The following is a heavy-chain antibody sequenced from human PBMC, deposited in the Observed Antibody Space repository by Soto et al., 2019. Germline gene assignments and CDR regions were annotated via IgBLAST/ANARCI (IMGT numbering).Heavy chain of an antibody. Sequence: QVQLVQYGAEVKKPGSSVKVSCKASGGTFSSYTISWVRQAPGQGREWMGRIIHILGIANYAQKFQVRVKITADKSTSTADMELSILRSEDTAVDYCARECPRKKVTTLDYWGQGTLVTVSS. CDR3: ARECPRKKVTTLDY. CDR1: GGTFSSYT. V-gene: IGHV1-69*08. D-gene: IGHD4-17*01. J-gene: IGHJ4*02. CDR2: IIHILGIA.